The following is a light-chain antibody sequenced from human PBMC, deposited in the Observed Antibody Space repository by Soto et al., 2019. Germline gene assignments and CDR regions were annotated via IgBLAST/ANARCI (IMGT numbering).Light chain of an antibody. J-gene: IGKJ1*01. Sequence: EIVMTQSPATLSVSPGERATLSCRASQSVSSNLAWYQQKPGQAPRLLIYGASTRATGIPARFSGSGSGTDFTLTHSSLQYEDFAVYYCKQYNNWPPWTFGQGTKVEIK. V-gene: IGKV3-15*01. CDR3: KQYNNWPPWT. CDR2: GAS. CDR1: QSVSSN.